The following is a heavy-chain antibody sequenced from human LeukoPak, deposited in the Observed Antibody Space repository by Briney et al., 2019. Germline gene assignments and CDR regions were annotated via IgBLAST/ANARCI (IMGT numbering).Heavy chain of an antibody. CDR2: ISSSSSYI. J-gene: IGHJ5*01. D-gene: IGHD6-13*01. CDR3: VRFVSAATAGRSTGFDS. V-gene: IGHV3-21*04. Sequence: GGSLRLSCAASGFTFSSYAMSWLRQAPGEGLEWVSSISSSSSYIYYADSVKSRFTISRDNANNSLYLQMNSLRADDTAVYYCVRFVSAATAGRSTGFDSWGQGTLVTVSS. CDR1: GFTFSSYA.